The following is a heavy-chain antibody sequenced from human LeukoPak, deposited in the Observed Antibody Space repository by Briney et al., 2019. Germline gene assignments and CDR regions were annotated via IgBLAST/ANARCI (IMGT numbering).Heavy chain of an antibody. D-gene: IGHD3-22*01. V-gene: IGHV1-18*04. J-gene: IGHJ4*02. CDR3: ARDSPYHSSGYYYDY. Sequence: ASVKVSCKASGYTFTGYYMHWVRQAPGQGLEWMGWISAYSGNTNYAQKFRGRVTMTTDTSTSTAYMELSSLRSEDTAVYYCARDSPYHSSGYYYDYWGQGTLVTVSS. CDR2: ISAYSGNT. CDR1: GYTFTGYY.